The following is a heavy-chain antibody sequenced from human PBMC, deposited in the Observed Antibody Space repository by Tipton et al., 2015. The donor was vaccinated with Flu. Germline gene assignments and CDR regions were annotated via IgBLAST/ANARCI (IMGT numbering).Heavy chain of an antibody. CDR1: GFTFGSYG. CDR3: AREGPVDYSVDG. CDR2: TWYDGGNT. Sequence: SLRLSCAASGFTFGSYGMHWVRQGPGKGLEWVAYTWYDGGNTHYADSVRGRFIITRVNSKHTLYLEANRLRAEDTAVYYCAREGPVDYSVDGWGQGTTVPVSS. V-gene: IGHV3-33*01. J-gene: IGHJ6*02. D-gene: IGHD5-24*01.